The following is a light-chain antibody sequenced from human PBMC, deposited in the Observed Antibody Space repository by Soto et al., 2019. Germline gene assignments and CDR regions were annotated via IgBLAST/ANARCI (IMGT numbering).Light chain of an antibody. CDR1: QSVSSSY. CDR3: QHYDSLPIT. Sequence: EIVLTQSPGTLSLSPGERATLSCRASQSVSSSYLAWYQQKPGQPPRLLIYGASSRATGIPDRLSSSGSGTDFTLTISRLEPEDFAVFYCQHYDSLPITFGQGTRLE. CDR2: GAS. J-gene: IGKJ5*01. V-gene: IGKV3-20*01.